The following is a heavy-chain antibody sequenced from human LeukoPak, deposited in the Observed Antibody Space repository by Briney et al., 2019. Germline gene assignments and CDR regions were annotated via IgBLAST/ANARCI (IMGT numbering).Heavy chain of an antibody. J-gene: IGHJ4*02. CDR1: GFTFSYYA. Sequence: GGSLRLSCAASGFTFSYYAMSWVRQAPGEGQEWVSGITGTDGSTYYADSVKGRFTISRDNSKSALYLQMNSLRAEDTALYYCAKAFNYGSGYNYKTFDSWGQGTLVTVSS. CDR3: AKAFNYGSGYNYKTFDS. V-gene: IGHV3-23*01. D-gene: IGHD3-10*01. CDR2: ITGTDGST.